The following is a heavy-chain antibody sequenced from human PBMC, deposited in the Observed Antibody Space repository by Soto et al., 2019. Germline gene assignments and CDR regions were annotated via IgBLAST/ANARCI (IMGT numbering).Heavy chain of an antibody. V-gene: IGHV3-21*01. CDR3: ANDLVRGVPF. CDR1: GFTISKYS. Sequence: GGSLRLSCAASGFTISKYSMSWVRQAPGKGLEWVSSISSSSSYIYYVDSVKGRFTISRDNAKNPLYLQMNSLRAEDTAVYYCANDLVRGVPFWGQGTPVTVSS. J-gene: IGHJ4*02. D-gene: IGHD3-10*01. CDR2: ISSSSSYI.